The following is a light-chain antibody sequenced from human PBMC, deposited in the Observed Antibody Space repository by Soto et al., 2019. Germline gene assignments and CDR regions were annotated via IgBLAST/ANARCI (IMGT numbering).Light chain of an antibody. J-gene: IGKJ1*01. CDR1: QSVSSSY. Sequence: EIVLTQSPGTLSLSPGERATLSCRASQSVSSSYLAGYQQKPGQAPRLLIYGASSRATGIPDRFSGSGSGTDFTLNISRLEPEDFAVYYCEQYGSSPPWTFGQGTKVEIK. CDR2: GAS. CDR3: EQYGSSPPWT. V-gene: IGKV3-20*01.